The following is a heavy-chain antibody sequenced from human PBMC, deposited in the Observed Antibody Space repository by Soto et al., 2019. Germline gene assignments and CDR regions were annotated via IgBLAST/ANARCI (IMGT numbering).Heavy chain of an antibody. J-gene: IGHJ4*02. CDR2: ITRDGYNK. Sequence: PGGSLRLSCAVSGFIFKNYALNWVRQAPGKGLEWVASITRDGYNKYYADSVKGRFTISRDNSKNTLSLQMTALRVEDSSVYYCTKSSGGSSSVGMDYWGPGTLATVSS. CDR1: GFIFKNYA. D-gene: IGHD6-6*01. CDR3: TKSSGGSSSVGMDY. V-gene: IGHV3-30*04.